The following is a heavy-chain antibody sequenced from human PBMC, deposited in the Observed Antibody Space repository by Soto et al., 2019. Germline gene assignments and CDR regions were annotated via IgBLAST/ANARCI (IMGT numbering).Heavy chain of an antibody. J-gene: IGHJ5*02. Sequence: QVQLVQSGAEVKKPGSSVKVSCKASGGTFSSYTISWVRQAPGQGLEWMGRIIPILGIANYAQKFQGRVTITADKSTITAYMELSSLRSEDTAVYYCAILTDYGDYEWWFDPWGQGTLVTVSS. CDR3: AILTDYGDYEWWFDP. CDR1: GGTFSSYT. D-gene: IGHD4-17*01. V-gene: IGHV1-69*02. CDR2: IIPILGIA.